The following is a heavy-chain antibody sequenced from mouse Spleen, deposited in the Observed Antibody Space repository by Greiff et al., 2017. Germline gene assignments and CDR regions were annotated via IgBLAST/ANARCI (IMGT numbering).Heavy chain of an antibody. Sequence: EVMLVESGPGLVKPSQSLSLTCTVTGYSITSDYAWNWIRQFPGNKLEWMGYISYSGSTSYNPSLKSRISITRDTSKNQFFLQLNSVTTEDTATYYCARWDYYGSSPFAYWGQGTLVTVSA. CDR1: GYSITSDYA. CDR3: ARWDYYGSSPFAY. J-gene: IGHJ3*01. D-gene: IGHD1-1*01. CDR2: ISYSGST. V-gene: IGHV3-2*02.